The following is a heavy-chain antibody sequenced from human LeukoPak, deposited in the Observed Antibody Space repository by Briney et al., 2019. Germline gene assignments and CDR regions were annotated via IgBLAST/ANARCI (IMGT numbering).Heavy chain of an antibody. D-gene: IGHD3-22*01. CDR2: IYYTGST. CDR1: GGSINTYY. CDR3: ARGVYSSGYYYYFDY. Sequence: PSETLSLTCSVSGGSINTYYWSWIRQRPGKGLDWVGYIYYTGSTNYNPSLKSRVTISVDTSKNQFSLKLTSVTAADTAVYYCARGVYSSGYYYYFDYWGQGTLVTVSS. V-gene: IGHV4-59*01. J-gene: IGHJ4*02.